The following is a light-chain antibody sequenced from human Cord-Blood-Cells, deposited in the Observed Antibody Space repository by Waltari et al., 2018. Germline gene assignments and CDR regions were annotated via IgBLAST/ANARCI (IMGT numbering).Light chain of an antibody. Sequence: SSELTQDPAVSVALGQTVRITCQGDSLGRYYASWYQQKPGQAPVLVIYGKNNRPSGIPDRFSGSSSGNTASLTITGAQAEDEADYYCNSRDSSGNWVFGGGTKLTVL. J-gene: IGLJ3*02. CDR2: GKN. CDR3: NSRDSSGNWV. V-gene: IGLV3-19*01. CDR1: SLGRYY.